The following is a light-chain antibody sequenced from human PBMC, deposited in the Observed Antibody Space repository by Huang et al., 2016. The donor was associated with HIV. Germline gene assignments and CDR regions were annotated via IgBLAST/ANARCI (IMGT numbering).Light chain of an antibody. CDR2: WES. Sequence: DIVMTQSPDSLAVPLGERATINCTSSQSVLYSSNKKNYLAWYQQKPGQPPKLLIYWESTRESGVPDRFSGSGSGTDFTLTISSLQAEDVAIYYCQQYYSTLITFGQGTRLEIK. CDR3: QQYYSTLIT. CDR1: QSVLYSSNKKNY. V-gene: IGKV4-1*01. J-gene: IGKJ5*01.